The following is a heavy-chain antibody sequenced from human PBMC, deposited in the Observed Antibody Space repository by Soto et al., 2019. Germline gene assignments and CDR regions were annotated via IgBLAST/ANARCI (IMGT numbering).Heavy chain of an antibody. CDR3: AKDRRGSAWNDAFDL. CDR1: GFTFSNFA. Sequence: EVQLLESGGDLVQPGGSLRLSCAASGFTFSNFAMSWVRQAPGKGLEWVSGINGSGDTSYYADSVKGRFTVSRDNSKNTLFLEMNSLRAEDTAVYYCAKDRRGSAWNDAFDLWGQGTMVTVSS. CDR2: INGSGDTS. D-gene: IGHD2-21*02. J-gene: IGHJ3*01. V-gene: IGHV3-23*01.